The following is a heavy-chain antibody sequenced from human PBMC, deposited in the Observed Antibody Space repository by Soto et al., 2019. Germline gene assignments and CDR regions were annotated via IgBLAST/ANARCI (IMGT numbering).Heavy chain of an antibody. J-gene: IGHJ4*02. Sequence: QVQLVQSGAEVKKSGASVKVSCKASGYTFTNHDINWVRQATGQGLEWMGWMNPNSGNTGYAQKFQGRVTMTRNTSISTAYMELSSLRSEDTAVYYCARWDYGDYARFDYWGQGTLVTVSS. D-gene: IGHD4-17*01. V-gene: IGHV1-8*01. CDR2: MNPNSGNT. CDR1: GYTFTNHD. CDR3: ARWDYGDYARFDY.